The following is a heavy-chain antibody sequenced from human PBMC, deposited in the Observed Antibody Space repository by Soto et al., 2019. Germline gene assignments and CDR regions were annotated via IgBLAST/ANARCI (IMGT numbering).Heavy chain of an antibody. CDR2: IYWDDEK. V-gene: IGHV2-5*02. D-gene: IGHD2-2*01. Sequence: QITLKESGPTLVKPTQTLTLTCTFSGFSLTTSGVGVGWIRQPPGKALEWLALIYWDDEKRYSPSLKSRLTITKDPSKNQGVLTMPNIDPVDTATYYCAHRLQASSNFPNWFDPWGQGTLVTVSS. J-gene: IGHJ5*02. CDR3: AHRLQASSNFPNWFDP. CDR1: GFSLTTSGVG.